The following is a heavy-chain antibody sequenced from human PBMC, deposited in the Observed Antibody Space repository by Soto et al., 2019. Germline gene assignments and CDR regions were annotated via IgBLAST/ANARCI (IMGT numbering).Heavy chain of an antibody. CDR3: ARAGVATIYPGNNWFDR. V-gene: IGHV4-39*01. D-gene: IGHD5-12*01. CDR2: MSHSGTT. J-gene: IGHJ5*02. CDR1: GGSINNNHYY. Sequence: PSETLSLTCTVSGGSINNNHYYWGWVRQPPGKGLEWIGSMSHSGTTYFNPSLKSRVVKSVDTSRNQFSLRLTSVTAADTAMYYRARAGVATIYPGNNWFDRWGQGTLVTVSS.